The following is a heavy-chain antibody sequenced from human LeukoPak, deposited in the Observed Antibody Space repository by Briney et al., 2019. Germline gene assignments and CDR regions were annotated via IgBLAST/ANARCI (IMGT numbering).Heavy chain of an antibody. J-gene: IGHJ3*02. D-gene: IGHD2-21*02. V-gene: IGHV4-38-2*02. CDR1: GYSISSGYY. CDR3: ARRLGVVTAIWVHDAFDI. CDR2: IYHSGST. Sequence: MSSETLSLTCTVSGYSISSGYYWGWIRQPPGKGLEWIGSIYHSGSTYYNPSLKSRVTISVDTSKNQFSLKLSSVTAADTAVYYCARRLGVVTAIWVHDAFDIWGQGTMVTVSS.